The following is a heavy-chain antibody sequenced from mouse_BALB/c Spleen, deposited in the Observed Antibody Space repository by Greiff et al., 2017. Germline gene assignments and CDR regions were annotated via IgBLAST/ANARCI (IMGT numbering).Heavy chain of an antibody. J-gene: IGHJ4*01. Sequence: VKLMESGPGLVAPSQSLSITCTVSGFSLTSYGVHWVRQPPGKGLEWLGVIWAGGSTNYNSALMSRLSISEDNSKSQVFLKMNSLQTDDTAMYYCAREAVVDAMDYWGQGTSVTVSS. CDR3: AREAVVDAMDY. CDR2: IWAGGST. D-gene: IGHD1-1*01. V-gene: IGHV2-9*02. CDR1: GFSLTSYG.